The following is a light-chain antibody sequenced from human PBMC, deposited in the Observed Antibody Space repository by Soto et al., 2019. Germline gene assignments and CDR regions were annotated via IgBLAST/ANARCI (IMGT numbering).Light chain of an antibody. V-gene: IGLV2-11*01. CDR1: SSDVGGFDY. J-gene: IGLJ1*01. CDR3: SSYAGTYV. Sequence: QSALTQPRSVSGSPGQSVTISCTGTSSDVGGFDYVSWYQQHPGKAPKLLIYDVTKRPSGVPDRFSGSKSGSTASLTISGLHVDDEADYYCSSYAGTYVFGTGTKLTVL. CDR2: DVT.